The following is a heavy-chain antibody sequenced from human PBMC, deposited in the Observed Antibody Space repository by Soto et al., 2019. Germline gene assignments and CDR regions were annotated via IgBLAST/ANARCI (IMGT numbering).Heavy chain of an antibody. CDR2: IYYSGST. V-gene: IGHV4-59*08. Sequence: SETLSLTCTVSGGSISSYYWSWIRQPPGKGLEWIGYIYYSGSTNYNPSLKSRVTISVDTSKNQFSLKLSSVTAADTAVYYCARHVSYDFWSGPVHAFDIWGQGTMVTVSS. CDR1: GGSISSYY. D-gene: IGHD3-3*01. CDR3: ARHVSYDFWSGPVHAFDI. J-gene: IGHJ3*02.